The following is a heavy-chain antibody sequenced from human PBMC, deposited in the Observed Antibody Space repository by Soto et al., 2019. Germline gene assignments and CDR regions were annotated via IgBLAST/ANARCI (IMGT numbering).Heavy chain of an antibody. V-gene: IGHV3-23*01. CDR3: AKVTKRAAAGRYEYYKYGMDV. D-gene: IGHD6-13*01. Sequence: LRLSCAAPGFAFSTYAMTWVRQAPGKGLEWVSVISGSGGSSYYAASVKGRFTISRDNSKNTLYLQMNGLRAEDTALYYCAKVTKRAAAGRYEYYKYGMDVWGQGTTVTVS. CDR1: GFAFSTYA. CDR2: ISGSGGSS. J-gene: IGHJ6*02.